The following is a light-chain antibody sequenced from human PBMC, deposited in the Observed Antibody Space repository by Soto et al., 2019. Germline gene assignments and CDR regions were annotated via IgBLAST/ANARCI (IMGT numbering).Light chain of an antibody. Sequence: QSVLTQPASVSGSPGQSITISCSGTSSDVGGYNYVSWYQQHPGKAPKLMIYEVSQRPSGVPDRFSGSKSGNTASLTVSGLQAEDEADYYCNSYAGSNNVFGTGTKVTVL. CDR3: NSYAGSNNV. CDR2: EVS. V-gene: IGLV2-8*01. CDR1: SSDVGGYNY. J-gene: IGLJ1*01.